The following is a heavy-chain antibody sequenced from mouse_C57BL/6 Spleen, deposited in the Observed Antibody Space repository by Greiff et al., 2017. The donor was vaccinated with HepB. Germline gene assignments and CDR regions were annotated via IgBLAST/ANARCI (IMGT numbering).Heavy chain of an antibody. CDR2: IWSGGST. V-gene: IGHV2-2*01. J-gene: IGHJ1*03. CDR3: ARNSNTRGSDV. D-gene: IGHD4-1*01. CDR1: GFSLTSYG. Sequence: QVQLKESGPGLVQPSQSLSITCTVSGFSLTSYGVHWVRQSPGKGLEWLGVIWSGGSTDYNAAFISRLSISKDNSKSQVFFKMNSLQADDTAIYYCARNSNTRGSDVWGTGTTVTVSS.